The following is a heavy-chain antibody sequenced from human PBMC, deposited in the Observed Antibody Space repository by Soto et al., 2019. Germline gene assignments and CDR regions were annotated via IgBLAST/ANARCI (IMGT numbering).Heavy chain of an antibody. V-gene: IGHV3-21*01. CDR2: ISSSSSYI. CDR1: GFTFSSYS. J-gene: IGHJ3*02. D-gene: IGHD4-17*01. Sequence: EVRLVESGGGLVKPGGSLRLSCAASGFTFSSYSMNWVRQAPGKGLEWVSSISSSSSYIYYADSVKGRFTISRDNAKNSLYLQMNSLRAEDTAVYYCARDPINDYGDYDDAFDIWGQGTMVTVSS. CDR3: ARDPINDYGDYDDAFDI.